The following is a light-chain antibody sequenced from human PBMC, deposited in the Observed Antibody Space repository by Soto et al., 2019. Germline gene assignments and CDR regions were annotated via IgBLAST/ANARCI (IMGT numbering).Light chain of an antibody. V-gene: IGKV3-15*01. CDR3: QQYNDWPLT. CDR2: GAF. Sequence: IVMTQSPVTLSVSPWERATLSCRASQSVSSNLAWYQQKPGQAPSLLIYGAFTRATGIPARFSGTGSGTEFTLTISSLQSEDFALYYCQQYNDWPLTFGQGTRWIS. CDR1: QSVSSN. J-gene: IGKJ1*01.